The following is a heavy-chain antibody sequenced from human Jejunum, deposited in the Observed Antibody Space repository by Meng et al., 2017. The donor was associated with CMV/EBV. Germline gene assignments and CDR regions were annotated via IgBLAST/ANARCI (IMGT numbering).Heavy chain of an antibody. CDR2: ISSSGNTI. CDR3: ARGDYDFWGGY. J-gene: IGHJ4*02. D-gene: IGHD3-3*01. CDR1: LS. V-gene: IGHV3-48*03. Sequence: LSTDEMNWVRQDPGKGLEWISSISSSGNTIYYADSVKGRFTISRDNAKNSLYLQMNSLRAEDTAVYYCARGDYDFWGGYWGQGTLVTVSS.